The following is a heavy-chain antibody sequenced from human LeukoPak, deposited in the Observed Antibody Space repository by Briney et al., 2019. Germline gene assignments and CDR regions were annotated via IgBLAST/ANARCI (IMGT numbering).Heavy chain of an antibody. Sequence: KSGGSLRLSCDASGFRFSTYAMYWVRQAPGKGLECVSAIDSNGGSTFDAKSVEGRFTISRDNSKNTLYLQMGSLRAEDMAVYYCATSYSYDRSAYTSHYSYYGLDVWGQGTTVTVSS. CDR2: IDSNGGST. J-gene: IGHJ6*02. CDR3: ATSYSYDRSAYTSHYSYYGLDV. CDR1: GFRFSTYA. D-gene: IGHD3-22*01. V-gene: IGHV3-64*01.